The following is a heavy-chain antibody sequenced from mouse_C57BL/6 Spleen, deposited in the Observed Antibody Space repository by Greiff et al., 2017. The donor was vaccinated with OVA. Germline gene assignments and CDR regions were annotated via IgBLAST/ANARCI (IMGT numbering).Heavy chain of an antibody. D-gene: IGHD2-3*01. CDR2: ISDGGSYT. J-gene: IGHJ3*01. Sequence: EVKVVESGGGLVKPGGSLKLSCAASGFTFSSYAMSWVRQTPEKRLEWVATISDGGSYTYYPDNVKGRFTISRDNAKNNLYLQMSHLKSEDTAMYYCARGDGSWFAYWGQGTLVTVSA. CDR3: ARGDGSWFAY. V-gene: IGHV5-4*03. CDR1: GFTFSSYA.